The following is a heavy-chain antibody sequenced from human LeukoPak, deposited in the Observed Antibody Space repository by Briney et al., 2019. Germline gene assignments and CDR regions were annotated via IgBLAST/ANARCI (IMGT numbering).Heavy chain of an antibody. CDR3: ATLDY. Sequence: SETLSLTCTVSGGSISGYYWSWIRQPPGKGLERIGYIYYSGSTNYNPSLKSRVTISVDTSKNQFSLKLSSVTAADTAVYYCATLDYWGQGTLVTVSS. J-gene: IGHJ4*02. CDR1: GGSISGYY. CDR2: IYYSGST. V-gene: IGHV4-59*01.